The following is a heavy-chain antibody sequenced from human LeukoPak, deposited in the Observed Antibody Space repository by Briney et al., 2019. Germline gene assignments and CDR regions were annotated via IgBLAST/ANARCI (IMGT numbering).Heavy chain of an antibody. Sequence: PSETLSLTCAVSGSSISSSNWWSWVRQPPGKGLEWIGEIYHSGSTNYNPSLKSRVTISVDTSKNQFSLRLSSVTAADTAVYYCAREREGPYGYLDYWGQGTLVTVSS. J-gene: IGHJ4*02. CDR2: IYHSGST. V-gene: IGHV4-4*02. CDR3: AREREGPYGYLDY. CDR1: GSSISSSNW. D-gene: IGHD4-17*01.